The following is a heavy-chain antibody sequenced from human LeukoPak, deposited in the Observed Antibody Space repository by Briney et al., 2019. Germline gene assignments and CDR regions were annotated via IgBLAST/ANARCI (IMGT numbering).Heavy chain of an antibody. CDR3: AGVFRGAVTSNWFDP. CDR2: ISDSGST. V-gene: IGHV4-59*01. D-gene: IGHD4-17*01. CDR1: GGSITGYY. J-gene: IGHJ5*02. Sequence: PSETLSLTCTVSGGSITGYYWTWIRQPPGKGLEWIGYISDSGSTNYNPSLKSRVTMSVDSSNTEFSLRLNSVTAADTAVYYCAGVFRGAVTSNWFDPWGQGTLVTVSS.